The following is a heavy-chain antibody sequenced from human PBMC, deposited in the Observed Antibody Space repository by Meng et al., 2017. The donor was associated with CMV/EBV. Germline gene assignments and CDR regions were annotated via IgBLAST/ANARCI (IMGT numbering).Heavy chain of an antibody. Sequence: KVSCKGSGYSFTSYWISWVRQMPGKGLEWMGRIDPSDSYTNYSPSFQGHVTISADKSISTAYLQWSSLKASDTAMYYCASAGDITGTGRDYYYYYGMDVWGQGTTVTVSS. J-gene: IGHJ6*02. CDR1: GYSFTSYW. CDR3: ASAGDITGTGRDYYYYYGMDV. CDR2: IDPSDSYT. D-gene: IGHD1-7*01. V-gene: IGHV5-10-1*01.